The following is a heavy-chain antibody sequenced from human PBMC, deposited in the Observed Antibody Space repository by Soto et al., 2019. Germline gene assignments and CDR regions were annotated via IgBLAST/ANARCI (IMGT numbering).Heavy chain of an antibody. V-gene: IGHV1-69*13. CDR2: IIPIFGTA. CDR3: ARDEYGGNSKGMDV. CDR1: GGTFRSYA. Sequence: SVQGSCKTSGGTFRSYASIWVRQAPGQGLEWMGGIIPIFGTANYAQKFQGRVTITADESTSTAYMELSSLRSEDTAVYYCARDEYGGNSKGMDVWGQGTTVTVSS. J-gene: IGHJ6*02. D-gene: IGHD2-21*02.